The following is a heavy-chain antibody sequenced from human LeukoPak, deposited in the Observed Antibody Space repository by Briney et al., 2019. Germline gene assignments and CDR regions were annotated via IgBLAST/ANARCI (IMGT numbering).Heavy chain of an antibody. D-gene: IGHD3-16*01. J-gene: IGHJ4*02. CDR1: GVTFSGYA. Sequence: GGTLRLSCAASGVTFSGYAMQGVREAPGKRLEWFTVISYHGSHKSYSDSVNGRFSISRDNSKNTLYLQMNSLTAEDTAVYYCARYDNGDWGQLTPVTFAS. V-gene: IGHV3-30-3*01. CDR2: ISYHGSHK. CDR3: ARYDNGD.